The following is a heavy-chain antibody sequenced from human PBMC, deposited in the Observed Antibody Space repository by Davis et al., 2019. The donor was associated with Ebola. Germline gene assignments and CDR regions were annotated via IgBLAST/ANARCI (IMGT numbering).Heavy chain of an antibody. CDR3: ARGLCSSTLCFRRGGFDP. J-gene: IGHJ5*02. CDR1: GYTFNSFG. D-gene: IGHD2-2*01. CDR2: IGAYDGKS. V-gene: IGHV1-18*04. Sequence: ASVQVSCKTSGYTFNSFGITWERQAPGQGQEWKGWIGAYDGKSNFGEKFRGRVTMTTDTPTSTVYMELRGLRPDDTAVYYCARGLCSSTLCFRRGGFDPWGQGTQVTVSS.